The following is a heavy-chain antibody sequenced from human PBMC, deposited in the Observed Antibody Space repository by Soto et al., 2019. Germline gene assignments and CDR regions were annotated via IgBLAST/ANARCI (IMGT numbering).Heavy chain of an antibody. CDR1: GYTLTELS. CDR2: FDPEDGET. CDR3: ATAGADCSGGSCSRKHAFDI. Sequence: GASVKVSCKVSGYTLTELSMHWVRQAPGKGLEWMGGFDPEDGETIYAQKFQGRVTMTEDTSTDTAYMELSSLRSEDTAVYYCATAGADCSGGSCSRKHAFDIWGQGTMVTVSS. J-gene: IGHJ3*02. D-gene: IGHD2-15*01. V-gene: IGHV1-24*01.